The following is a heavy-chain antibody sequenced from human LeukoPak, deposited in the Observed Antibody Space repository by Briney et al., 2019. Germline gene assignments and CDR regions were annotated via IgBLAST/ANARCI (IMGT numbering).Heavy chain of an antibody. V-gene: IGHV3-30-3*01. CDR3: ARDVDSSGYNLGIRFDY. CDR2: ISYDGSNK. Sequence: PGRSLRLSCAASGFTFSSYAMHWVRQAPGKGLEWVAVISYDGSNKYYADSVKGRFTISRDNSKNTLYLQMNSLRAEDTAVYYCARDVDSSGYNLGIRFDYWGQGTLVTVSS. CDR1: GFTFSSYA. D-gene: IGHD3-22*01. J-gene: IGHJ4*02.